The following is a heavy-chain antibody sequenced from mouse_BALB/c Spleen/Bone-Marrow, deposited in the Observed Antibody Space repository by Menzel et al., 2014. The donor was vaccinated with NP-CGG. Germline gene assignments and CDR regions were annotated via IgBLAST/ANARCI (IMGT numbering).Heavy chain of an antibody. D-gene: IGHD2-1*01. CDR2: IWSDGST. V-gene: IGHV2-6*02. CDR3: ARYGNYAVDY. J-gene: IGHJ4*01. Sequence: QVQLKESGPGLVAPSQSLSITCTVSGFSLSSYGVHWVRQSPGKGLEWLVVIWSDGSTTYNSALKSRLSISKDNSKSQVFLKMNSLQTDDTAIYYCARYGNYAVDYWGQGTSVTVSS. CDR1: GFSLSSYG.